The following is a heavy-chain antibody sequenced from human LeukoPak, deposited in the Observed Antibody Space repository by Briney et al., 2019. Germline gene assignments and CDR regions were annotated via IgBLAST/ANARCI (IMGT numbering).Heavy chain of an antibody. Sequence: PSETLSLTCTVSGGSISGYHWSWIRQPPGKGLEWIGYVYYSGSTNYSPSLKSRITISVDTSKNQFSLKLSSVTAADTAVYYCARGGITGDDYWGQGTLVTVSS. CDR3: ARGGITGDDY. J-gene: IGHJ4*02. CDR1: GGSISGYH. V-gene: IGHV4-59*01. D-gene: IGHD1-20*01. CDR2: VYYSGST.